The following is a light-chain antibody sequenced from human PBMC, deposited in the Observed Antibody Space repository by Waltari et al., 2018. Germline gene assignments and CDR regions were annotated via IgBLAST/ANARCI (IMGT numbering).Light chain of an antibody. CDR1: QGVGDS. CDR3: QKYNIAPRT. V-gene: IGKV1-27*01. J-gene: IGKJ1*01. CDR2: GAS. Sequence: DIQLTQSPSSLSASAGDRVTITCRARQGVGDSVAWYQQKPGKPPTLLIYGASTLHSGVPSRFSGSGSETDFTLTISSLQPEDVATYYCQKYNIAPRTFGPGTKVEIK.